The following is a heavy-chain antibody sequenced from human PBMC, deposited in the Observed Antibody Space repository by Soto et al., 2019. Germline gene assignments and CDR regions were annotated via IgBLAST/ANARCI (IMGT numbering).Heavy chain of an antibody. Sequence: PSETLSLTCAVYGGSFSGYYWSWIRQPPGKGLEWIGEINHSGSTNYNPSLKSRVTISVDTSKNQFSLKLSSVTAADTAVYYCARAQNRYCSSTSCSPYYYYGMDVWGQGTTVTVSS. CDR3: ARAQNRYCSSTSCSPYYYYGMDV. V-gene: IGHV4-34*01. CDR1: GGSFSGYY. CDR2: INHSGST. J-gene: IGHJ6*02. D-gene: IGHD2-2*01.